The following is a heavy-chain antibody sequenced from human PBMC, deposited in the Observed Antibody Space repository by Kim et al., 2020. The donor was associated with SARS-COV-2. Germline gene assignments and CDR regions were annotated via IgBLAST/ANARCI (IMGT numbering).Heavy chain of an antibody. CDR3: ARERAVAGPSDAFDI. CDR1: GGTFSSYA. Sequence: SVKVSCKASGGTFSSYAISWVRQAPGQGLEWMGGIIPIFGTANYAQKFQGRVTITADESTSTAYMELSSLRSEDTAVYYCARERAVAGPSDAFDIWGQGTMVTVSS. D-gene: IGHD6-19*01. CDR2: IIPIFGTA. J-gene: IGHJ3*02. V-gene: IGHV1-69*13.